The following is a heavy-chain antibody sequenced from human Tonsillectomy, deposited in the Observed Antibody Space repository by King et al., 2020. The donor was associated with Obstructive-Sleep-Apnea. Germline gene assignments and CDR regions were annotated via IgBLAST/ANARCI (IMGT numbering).Heavy chain of an antibody. CDR1: GFTLSDFY. CDR2: SRNKANLFTP. J-gene: IGHJ3*02. Sequence: VQLVESGGGLVQPGGSLRLSCAASGFTLSDFYMDWLRQAPGKGLEWVGRSRNKANLFTPEYAASVKARFTVSRDDSKNSLLLQMNNLQTEDTAVYYCARGLNSFDIWGQGTLVTVSS. CDR3: ARGLNSFDI. V-gene: IGHV3-72*01.